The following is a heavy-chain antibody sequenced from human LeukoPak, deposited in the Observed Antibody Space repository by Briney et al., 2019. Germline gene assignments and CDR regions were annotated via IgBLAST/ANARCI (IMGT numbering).Heavy chain of an antibody. CDR2: INPSGGST. V-gene: IGHV1-46*01. D-gene: IGHD6-19*01. CDR1: GYTFTSYY. CDR3: ARDIAGYSSGWPPDADWFDP. J-gene: IGHJ5*02. Sequence: ASVKVSCKATGYTFTSYYMHWVRQAPGQGLEWMGIINPSGGSTSYAQKFQGRVTMTSDMSTSTVYMELSSLRSEDTAVYYCARDIAGYSSGWPPDADWFDPWGQGTLVTVSP.